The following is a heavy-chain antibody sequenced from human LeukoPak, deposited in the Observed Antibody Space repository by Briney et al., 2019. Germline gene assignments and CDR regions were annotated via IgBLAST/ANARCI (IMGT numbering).Heavy chain of an antibody. Sequence: GGSLRLSCAASGFTFSSSWMTWDRQAPGKGLEWVANIKHDGSEKYYVDSVKGRFTISRDNAKNSLYLQMISLRVEDTAVYYCARQRQPGDWALAYWGQGTLVTVSS. CDR1: GFTFSSSW. V-gene: IGHV3-7*01. D-gene: IGHD6-25*01. CDR3: ARQRQPGDWALAY. J-gene: IGHJ4*02. CDR2: IKHDGSEK.